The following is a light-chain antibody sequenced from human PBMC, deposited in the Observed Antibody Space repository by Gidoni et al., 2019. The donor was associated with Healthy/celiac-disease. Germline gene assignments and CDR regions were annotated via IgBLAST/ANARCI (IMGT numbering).Light chain of an antibody. Sequence: QSALTQPASVSGSPGQSITIFCTGTSSEVGSYNLISWYRQHPGKAPKPMIYEGSKRPSGVANRFSGSKSGNTAARTISELQAEDEADYYCCSYAGSSTFVFGTGTKVTVL. CDR3: CSYAGSSTFV. CDR1: SSEVGSYNL. V-gene: IGLV2-23*03. CDR2: EGS. J-gene: IGLJ1*01.